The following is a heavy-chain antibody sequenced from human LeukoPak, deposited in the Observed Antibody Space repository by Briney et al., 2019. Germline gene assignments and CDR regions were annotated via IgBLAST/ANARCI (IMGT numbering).Heavy chain of an antibody. CDR3: ALYRSYGDRDY. CDR2: ISSSSTYT. D-gene: IGHD4-17*01. Sequence: PGGSLRLSCAASEFTFSDYYMSRIRQAPGKGLEWVSYISSSSTYTNYADSVKGRFTISRDNAKNSLYLQMNSLRAEDTSVYYCALYRSYGDRDYWGPGTLVTVSS. CDR1: EFTFSDYY. J-gene: IGHJ4*02. V-gene: IGHV3-11*06.